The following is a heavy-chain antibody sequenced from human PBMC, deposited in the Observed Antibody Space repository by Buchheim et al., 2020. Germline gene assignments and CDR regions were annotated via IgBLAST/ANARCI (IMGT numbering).Heavy chain of an antibody. CDR2: ISWNSGSV. CDR1: GFTFHDYA. CDR3: TKDIGRELPYYYGMDV. D-gene: IGHD1-7*01. J-gene: IGHJ6*02. V-gene: IGHV3-9*01. Sequence: EVQLVESGGGLVQPGRSLRLSCAASGFTFHDYAMHWVRQAPGKGLEWVSGISWNSGSVGYADSVRGRFTISSDNAKNSLFFQMYSLRPEDTAFYYCTKDIGRELPYYYGMDVWGQGTT.